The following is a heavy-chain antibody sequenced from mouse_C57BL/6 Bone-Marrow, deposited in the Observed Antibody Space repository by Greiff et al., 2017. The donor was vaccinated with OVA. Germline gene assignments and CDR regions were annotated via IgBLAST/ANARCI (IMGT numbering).Heavy chain of an antibody. D-gene: IGHD2-5*01. V-gene: IGHV3-6*01. CDR2: ISYDGSN. CDR1: GYSITSGYY. J-gene: IGHJ3*01. Sequence: DVKLQESGPGLVKPSQSLSLTCSVTGYSITSGYYWNWIRQFPGNKLEWMGYISYDGSNNYNPSLKNRISITRDTSKNQFFLKLNSVTTEDTATYYCARGTYYSIFAYWGQGTLVTVSA. CDR3: ARGTYYSIFAY.